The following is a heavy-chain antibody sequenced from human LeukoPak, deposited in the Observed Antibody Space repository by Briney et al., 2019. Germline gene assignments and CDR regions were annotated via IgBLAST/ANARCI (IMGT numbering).Heavy chain of an antibody. CDR1: GDPISTYY. Sequence: SETLSLTCTVSGDPISTYYWSWIRQPAGKGLEWIGRVHATGSTKYNPSLKSRVTMSIDTSKNQFSLKLSSVTAADTAVYYCARDRPLLSGWSWFDPWGQGILVIVSS. D-gene: IGHD6-19*01. CDR3: ARDRPLLSGWSWFDP. CDR2: VHATGST. J-gene: IGHJ5*02. V-gene: IGHV4-4*07.